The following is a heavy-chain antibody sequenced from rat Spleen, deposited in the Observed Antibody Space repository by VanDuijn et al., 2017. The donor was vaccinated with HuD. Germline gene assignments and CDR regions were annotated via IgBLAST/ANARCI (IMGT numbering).Heavy chain of an antibody. CDR2: IYPNGGTT. V-gene: IGHV1-36*01. J-gene: IGHJ2*01. D-gene: IGHD3-7*01. CDR1: GYTFTDYW. CDR3: VRSALMDY. Sequence: QVQLLQSGAALVKPGASVKMSCKASGYTFTDYWVIWVKQSHGKSLEWIGEIYPNGGTTNFNENFKAKATLTVDKSSSTAYLELNRLTSEDSAIYYCVRSALMDYWGQGLMVTVSS.